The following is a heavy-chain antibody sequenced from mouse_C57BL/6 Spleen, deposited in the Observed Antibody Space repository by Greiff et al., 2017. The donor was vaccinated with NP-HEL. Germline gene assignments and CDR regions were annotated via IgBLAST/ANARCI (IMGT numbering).Heavy chain of an antibody. J-gene: IGHJ3*01. D-gene: IGHD2-4*01. CDR3: ARSLYYDYSWFAY. CDR2: IYPGDGDT. CDR1: GYAFSSYW. Sequence: QVQLQQSGAELVKPGASVKISCKASGYAFSSYWMNWVKQRPGKGLEWIGQIYPGDGDTNYNGKFKGKATLTADKSSSTAYMQLSSLTSEDSAVYFCARSLYYDYSWFAYWGQGTLVTVSA. V-gene: IGHV1-80*01.